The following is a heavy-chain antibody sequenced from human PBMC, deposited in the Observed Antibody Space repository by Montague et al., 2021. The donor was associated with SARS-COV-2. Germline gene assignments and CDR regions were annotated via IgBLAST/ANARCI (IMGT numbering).Heavy chain of an antibody. J-gene: IGHJ5*02. V-gene: IGHV4-59*01. CDR2: IYYRGTT. CDR3: AGEDRWNWFDP. CDR1: GGSISSDY. D-gene: IGHD5-24*01. Sequence: SETLSLTCSVSGGSISSDYWSWIRQSPGKGLEWIGYIYYRGTTNYNPSLKSRVTFSVDTSKNQFSLKLISVTAADTAVYFCAGEDRWNWFDPWGQGVLVTASS.